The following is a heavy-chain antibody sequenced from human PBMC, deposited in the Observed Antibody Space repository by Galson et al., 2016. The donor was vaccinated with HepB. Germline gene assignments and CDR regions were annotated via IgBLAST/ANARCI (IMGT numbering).Heavy chain of an antibody. CDR3: AKDRAGYDFRMDVFDS. V-gene: IGHV3-30*18. CDR2: ITYDGSDQ. J-gene: IGHJ4*02. Sequence: SLRLSCAASGFTFSSYGMHWVRQAPGKGLEWVAVITYDGSDQYYADSVKGRFTISRDDSKNMVYLQMDSLRADDTAVYYCAKDRAGYDFRMDVFDSWGQGTLVTVSS. CDR1: GFTFSSYG. D-gene: IGHD3-3*01.